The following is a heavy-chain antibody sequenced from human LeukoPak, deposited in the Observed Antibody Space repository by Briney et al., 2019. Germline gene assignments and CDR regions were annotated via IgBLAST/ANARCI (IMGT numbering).Heavy chain of an antibody. CDR3: ARSYYHDSSDYYFPTDY. D-gene: IGHD3-22*01. CDR2: INPSGGTT. Sequence: ASVTVSFKASGYTFTNYYMHWMRQAPGQGLEWMGLINPSGGTTTYAQKFQGRVTMTRDTSTSTVYMELSSLRSEDTAVYYCARSYYHDSSDYYFPTDYWGQRTLVTVSS. J-gene: IGHJ4*02. V-gene: IGHV1-46*01. CDR1: GYTFTNYY.